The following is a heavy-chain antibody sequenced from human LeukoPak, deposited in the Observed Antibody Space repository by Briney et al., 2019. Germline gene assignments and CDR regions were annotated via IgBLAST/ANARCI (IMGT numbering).Heavy chain of an antibody. V-gene: IGHV4-34*01. CDR3: ARMSSTSWEFDY. D-gene: IGHD2-2*01. CDR2: INHSGST. Sequence: SETLSLTCAVYGGSFSGYYWSWIRQPPGKGLEWIGGINHSGSTNYNPSLKSRVTISVDTSKNQFSLKLSSVTAADTAVYYCARMSSTSWEFDYWGQGTLVTVSS. CDR1: GGSFSGYY. J-gene: IGHJ4*02.